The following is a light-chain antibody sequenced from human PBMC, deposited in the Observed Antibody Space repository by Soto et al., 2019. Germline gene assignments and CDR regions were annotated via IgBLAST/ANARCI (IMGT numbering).Light chain of an antibody. V-gene: IGKV3-20*01. J-gene: IGKJ1*01. CDR3: QQYDSSWT. CDR1: QSVSNRY. Sequence: EILLTQSPGTLSLSPGERATLSCWASQSVSNRYLAWYQQKPCQAPRLLIYGASSRATGIPDRLSGSGSGTEFTLTISRLEPEDFAVYYCQQYDSSWTFGHGTKVDIK. CDR2: GAS.